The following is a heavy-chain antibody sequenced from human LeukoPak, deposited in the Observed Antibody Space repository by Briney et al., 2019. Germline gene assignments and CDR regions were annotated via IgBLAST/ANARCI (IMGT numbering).Heavy chain of an antibody. CDR1: GFTFSNYG. D-gene: IGHD3-16*01. V-gene: IGHV3-30*18. Sequence: GRSLRLSCAAAGFTFSNYGMHWVRQAPGKGLEWVTVIAYDGSNEYYADSVRGRFTISRDNSKNTLYLQMNSLRADDTAVYYCAKDFGWGRRGNYYYYYGMDVWGQGTPVTVSS. CDR3: AKDFGWGRRGNYYYYYGMDV. J-gene: IGHJ6*02. CDR2: IAYDGSNE.